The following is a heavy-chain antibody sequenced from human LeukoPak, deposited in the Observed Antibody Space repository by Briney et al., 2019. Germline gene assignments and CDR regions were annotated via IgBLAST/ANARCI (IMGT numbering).Heavy chain of an antibody. J-gene: IGHJ4*02. CDR2: INHSGST. Sequence: SETLSLTCAVYGGSFSGYYWSWIRQPPGKGLEWIGEINHSGSTNYNPSLKSRVTISVDTSKNQFSLKLSSVAAADTAVYYCARSRRLRPFDYWGQGTLVTVSS. CDR1: GGSFSGYY. V-gene: IGHV4-34*01. D-gene: IGHD4-17*01. CDR3: ARSRRLRPFDY.